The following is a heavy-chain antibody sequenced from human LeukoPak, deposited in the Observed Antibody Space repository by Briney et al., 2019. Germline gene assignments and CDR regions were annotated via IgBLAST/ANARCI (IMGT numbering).Heavy chain of an antibody. D-gene: IGHD1-26*01. CDR3: ARGGWALC. V-gene: IGHV3-7*03. CDR1: GFTFSNYW. J-gene: IGHJ4*02. Sequence: GGSLRLSCAASGFTFSNYWMSWVRQAPGKGLEWVANIKLDGSEKNYVDSVKGRFTISRDNAKNSLYLQMNSLRAEDTAVYYCARGGWALCWGQGTLATVSS. CDR2: IKLDGSEK.